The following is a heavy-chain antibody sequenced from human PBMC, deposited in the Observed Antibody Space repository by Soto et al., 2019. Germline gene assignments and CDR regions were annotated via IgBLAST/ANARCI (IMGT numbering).Heavy chain of an antibody. CDR3: ARLKQGHSDYQGVHLLVY. CDR1: GGSISSSTYY. Sequence: PSETLSLTCTVSGGSISSSTYYWGWIRQRPGKGLEWIGNVYYGGSTYYNPSLKSRVTISVDTSKNTFSLKLSSVTAADTAGYACARLKQGHSDYQGVHLLVYWGQGPLVIVAS. V-gene: IGHV4-39*01. CDR2: VYYGGST. D-gene: IGHD4-4*01. J-gene: IGHJ4*02.